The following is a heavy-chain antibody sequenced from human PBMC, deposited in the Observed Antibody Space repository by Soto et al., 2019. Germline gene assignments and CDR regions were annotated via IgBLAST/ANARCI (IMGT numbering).Heavy chain of an antibody. CDR2: IRSKAYGGTT. CDR3: SKMHDFWSGYYTGPRYYFDY. J-gene: IGHJ4*02. V-gene: IGHV3-49*03. D-gene: IGHD3-3*01. CDR1: GFTFGDYA. Sequence: EVQLVESGGGLVQPGRSLRLSCTASGFTFGDYAMSWFRQAPGKGLEWVGFIRSKAYGGTTEYAASVKGRFTISRDDSKSIAYLQMNSLKTEDTAVYYCSKMHDFWSGYYTGPRYYFDYWGQGTLVTVSS.